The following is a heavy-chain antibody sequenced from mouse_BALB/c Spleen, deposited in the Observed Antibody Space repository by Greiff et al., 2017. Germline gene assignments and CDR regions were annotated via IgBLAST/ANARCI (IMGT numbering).Heavy chain of an antibody. V-gene: IGHV1S56*01. CDR1: GYTFTSYY. CDR2: IYPGNVNT. J-gene: IGHJ2*01. CDR3: ARPNSLLRPHYFDD. D-gene: IGHD1-2*01. Sequence: VQGVESGPELVKPGASVRISCKASGYTFTSYYIHWVKQRPGQGLEWIGWIYPGNVNTKYNEKFKGKATLTADKSSSTAYMQLSSLTSEDSAVYFCARPNSLLRPHYFDDGGQGTTLTVSS.